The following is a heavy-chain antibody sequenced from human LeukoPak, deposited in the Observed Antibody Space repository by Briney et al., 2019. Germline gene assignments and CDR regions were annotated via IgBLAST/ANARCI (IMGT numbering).Heavy chain of an antibody. J-gene: IGHJ3*02. CDR1: GFTFSNYG. CDR3: ARDKLTGNAFDI. D-gene: IGHD3-10*01. CDR2: IWYDGSNK. Sequence: QPGRSLRLSCAASGFTFSNYGMHWVRPAPGKGLEGGTIIWYDGSNKYYADSVKGRFTISRDNSKNTLFLQMNSLRAEDTAVYYCARDKLTGNAFDIWGQGTMVTVSS. V-gene: IGHV3-33*01.